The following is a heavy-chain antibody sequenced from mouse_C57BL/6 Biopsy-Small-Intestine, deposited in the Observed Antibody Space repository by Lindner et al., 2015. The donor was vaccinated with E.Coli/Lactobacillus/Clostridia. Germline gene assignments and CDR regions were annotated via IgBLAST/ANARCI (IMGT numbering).Heavy chain of an antibody. CDR2: LNPKSGGT. CDR3: ARGPYYDDGWGTSRPYCLDY. V-gene: IGHV1S55*01. J-gene: IGHJ4*01. CDR1: GYILSNHD. Sequence: SVKVSCKASGYILSNHDINWVRQAPGQGLEWMGRLNPKSGGTDFAPKFKGRLTMTRDASVSTAYMELSSLTSEDTAVYYCARGPYYDDGWGTSRPYCLDYWGQGTLVTVSS. D-gene: IGHD2-3*01.